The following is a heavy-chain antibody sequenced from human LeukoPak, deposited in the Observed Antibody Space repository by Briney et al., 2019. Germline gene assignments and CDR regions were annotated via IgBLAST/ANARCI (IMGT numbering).Heavy chain of an antibody. V-gene: IGHV3-7*05. Sequence: GGSLRLSCAVSGFTFSTYYMSWVRQGPGKGLEWVAKIKQDGSEKYYVDSVKVRFTISRDNAKRSRFLQMNSLRAEDTAVYYCARGGYYDSSGRNFDYWGQGTLVTVSS. J-gene: IGHJ4*02. CDR1: GFTFSTYY. CDR3: ARGGYYDSSGRNFDY. CDR2: IKQDGSEK. D-gene: IGHD3-22*01.